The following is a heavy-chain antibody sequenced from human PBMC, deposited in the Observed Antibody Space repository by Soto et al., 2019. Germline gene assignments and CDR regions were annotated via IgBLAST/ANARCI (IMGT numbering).Heavy chain of an antibody. D-gene: IGHD3-3*01. Sequence: ASVKVSCKASGYTFTSYAMHWVRQAPGQGLEWMGWISTYNGNTNYAQKFQGRATMTTDTSTPTAYMELRSLKSDDTAVYYCARLLFLEWFDDYWGQGTLVTVSS. V-gene: IGHV1-18*01. CDR3: ARLLFLEWFDDY. CDR2: ISTYNGNT. CDR1: GYTFTSYA. J-gene: IGHJ4*02.